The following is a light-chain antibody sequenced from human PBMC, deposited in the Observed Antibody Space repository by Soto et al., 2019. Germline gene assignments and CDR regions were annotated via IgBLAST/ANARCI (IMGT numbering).Light chain of an antibody. CDR1: ESVSRN. J-gene: IGKJ2*01. Sequence: EIVMTQFPATLSVSPGERVTLSCRASESVSRNLAWYQQKPGQAPRVVIYDASSRATGIPGRFSGSGSGTDFTLTISSLQSEDFAVYYCQQYDHWPPNTFGQGTKLELK. CDR3: QQYDHWPPNT. V-gene: IGKV3-15*01. CDR2: DAS.